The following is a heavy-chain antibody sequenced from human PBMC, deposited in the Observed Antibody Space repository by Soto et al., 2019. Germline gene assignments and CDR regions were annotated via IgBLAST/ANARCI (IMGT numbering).Heavy chain of an antibody. CDR3: ARSQTTVTSYDY. V-gene: IGHV4-34*01. CDR1: GGSFSGYY. D-gene: IGHD4-17*01. CDR2: INHSGST. J-gene: IGHJ4*02. Sequence: SETLSLTCAVYGGSFSGYYWTWIRQPPGTGLEWIGEINHSGSTNYNPSLKSRVTISVDTSKNQFSLKLSSVTAADTAVYYCARSQTTVTSYDYWGQGTLVTVSS.